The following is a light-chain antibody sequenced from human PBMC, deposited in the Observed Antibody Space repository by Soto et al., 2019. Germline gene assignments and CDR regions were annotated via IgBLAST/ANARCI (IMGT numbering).Light chain of an antibody. CDR2: EVT. V-gene: IGLV2-8*01. J-gene: IGLJ3*02. CDR3: SSYADTAWV. CDR1: SSDVGGYNY. Sequence: QSALTQPPSASGSPGQSVTISCTGTSSDVGGYNYVSWYQQHPGKAPKLIIYEVTKRPSGVPDRFSGSKSGTTASLTVSGLQAEDEADYHCSSYADTAWVLGGGTQLTVL.